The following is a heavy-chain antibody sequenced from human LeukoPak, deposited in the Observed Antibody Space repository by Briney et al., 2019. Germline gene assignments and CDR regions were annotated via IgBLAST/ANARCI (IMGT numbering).Heavy chain of an antibody. V-gene: IGHV3-30-3*01. CDR3: ARDPSKVDP. CDR1: GFTFSSYA. Sequence: GRSLRLSCAASGFTFSSYAMHWVRQAPGKGLEWVAVISYDGSNKYYADSVKGRFTISRDNSKNTLYLQMNSLRAEDTAVYYCARDPSKVDPWGQGTLVTVSS. J-gene: IGHJ5*02. CDR2: ISYDGSNK.